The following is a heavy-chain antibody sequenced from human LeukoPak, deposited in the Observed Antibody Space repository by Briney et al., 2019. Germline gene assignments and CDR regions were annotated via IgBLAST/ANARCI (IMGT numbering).Heavy chain of an antibody. CDR2: IYWDDDK. V-gene: IGHV2-5*02. D-gene: IGHD2-21*02. CDR3: AHSLIPYCGGDCPGDYFDY. J-gene: IGHJ4*02. Sequence: SGPTLVKPTQTLTLTCTFSGFSLSTSGVGVGWIRQPPGKALEWLAVIYWDDDKRYSPSLKSRLTITKDTSKNQVVLTMTNMDPVDTATYYCAHSLIPYCGGDCPGDYFDYWGQGTLVTVSS. CDR1: GFSLSTSGVG.